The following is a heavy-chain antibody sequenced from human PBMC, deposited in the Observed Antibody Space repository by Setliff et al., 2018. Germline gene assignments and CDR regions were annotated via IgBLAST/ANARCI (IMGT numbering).Heavy chain of an antibody. CDR2: ISSGSISTT. Sequence: LSCAASGFTFSIYSMNWLRQAPGKGLEWVSYISSGSISTTHYADSVRGRFTVSRDNAKNTLYLEMNNLRAEDSAVYYCARRGTTAFDFWGLGTLVTVSS. D-gene: IGHD4-4*01. V-gene: IGHV3-48*01. J-gene: IGHJ4*02. CDR1: GFTFSIYS. CDR3: ARRGTTAFDF.